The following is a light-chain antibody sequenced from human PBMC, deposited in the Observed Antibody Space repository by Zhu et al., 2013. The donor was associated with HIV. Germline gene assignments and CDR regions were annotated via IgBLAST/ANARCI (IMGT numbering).Light chain of an antibody. CDR2: QDN. CDR1: KLGDKY. CDR3: GTWDGRLNTLV. V-gene: IGLV3-1*01. Sequence: SYELTQPPSVSVSPGQTASITCSGDKLGDKYACWYQQKPGQSPVLVIYQDNKRPSGIPERFSGSNSGNTATLTISGTQAMDEADYYCGTWDGRLNTLVFGGGTKLTVL. J-gene: IGLJ3*02.